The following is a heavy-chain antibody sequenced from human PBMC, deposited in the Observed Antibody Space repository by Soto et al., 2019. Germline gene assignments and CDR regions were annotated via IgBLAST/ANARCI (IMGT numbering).Heavy chain of an antibody. J-gene: IGHJ5*02. CDR2: ISYSGSA. CDR3: ARVPSP. Sequence: SETLSLTCTVSGGSITSYFWSWIRQSPGKGLEWIASISYSGSAHYNPSLKSRVTISIDTSKNQFSLKLSSVTAADTAVYYCARVPSPWGQGTLVTVSS. CDR1: GGSITSYF. V-gene: IGHV4-59*12.